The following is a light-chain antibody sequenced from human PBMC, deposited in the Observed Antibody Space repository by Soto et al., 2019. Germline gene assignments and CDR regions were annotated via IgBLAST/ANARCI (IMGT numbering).Light chain of an antibody. CDR2: GAS. V-gene: IGKV3-20*01. CDR3: QQYGRSPWT. CDR1: QSVSSN. J-gene: IGKJ1*01. Sequence: EIVMTQSPATLSVPPGERATLSCRASQSVSSNFAWYQQRPGQAPRLLFYGASIRATAVPDRFSGSGSGTDFTLNIRRLEPEDLAVYYCQQYGRSPWTFGHGTKVEI.